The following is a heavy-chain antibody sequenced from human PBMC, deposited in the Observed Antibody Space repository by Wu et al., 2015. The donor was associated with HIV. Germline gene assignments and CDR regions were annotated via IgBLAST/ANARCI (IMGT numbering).Heavy chain of an antibody. D-gene: IGHD2-15*01. V-gene: IGHV1-8*01. J-gene: IGHJ5*02. CDR2: MNPNSGNT. Sequence: QVQLVQSGAEVKKPGASVKVSCKASGYTFTSYDINWVRQATGQGLEWMGWMNPNSGNTGYAQKFQGRVTMTRNTSISTAYMELSSLRSEDTAVYYCARGGFGGYCSGGSCYGFDPWGQGTLVTVSS. CDR3: ARGGFGGYCSGGSCYGFDP. CDR1: GYTFTSYD.